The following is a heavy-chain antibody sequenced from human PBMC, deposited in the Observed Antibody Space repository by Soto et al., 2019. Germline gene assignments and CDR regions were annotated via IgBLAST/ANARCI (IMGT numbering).Heavy chain of an antibody. D-gene: IGHD3-3*01. CDR3: AKDVHYDFWSGPIDY. CDR1: GFTFASYV. V-gene: IGHV3-23*01. Sequence: GSLRLSCAASGFTFASYVIIWVRQAPGRGLEWGSAISGSGGSTYYADSVKGRLTISRDNSKNTLYLQMNSLRAEDTAVYYCAKDVHYDFWSGPIDYWGQGTLGTVSS. J-gene: IGHJ4*02. CDR2: ISGSGGST.